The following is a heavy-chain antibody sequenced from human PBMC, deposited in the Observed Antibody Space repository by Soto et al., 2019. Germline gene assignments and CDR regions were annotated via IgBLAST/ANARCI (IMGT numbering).Heavy chain of an antibody. CDR3: AREGQGFLATTNYYYYGMDV. CDR2: ISSSSSTI. J-gene: IGHJ6*02. V-gene: IGHV3-48*02. CDR1: GFTFSSYS. D-gene: IGHD1-1*01. Sequence: GGSLRLSCAASGFTFSSYSMNWVRQAPGKGLEWVSYISSSSSTIYYADSVKGRFTISRDNAKNSLYLQMNSLRDEDTAVYYCAREGQGFLATTNYYYYGMDVWGQGTTVTVSS.